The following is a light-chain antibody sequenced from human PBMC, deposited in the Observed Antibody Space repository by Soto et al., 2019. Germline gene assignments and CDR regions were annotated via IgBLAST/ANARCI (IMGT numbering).Light chain of an antibody. CDR1: SSDIGASNF. CDR3: SSYTNYMTV. Sequence: QSALAQPASVSGSPGQSITISCIGNSSDIGASNFVSWYQQRPGKAPKFMIYEVSKRPSGVSDRFSGSKSGNTASLTISGLQSEDESDYYCSSYTNYMTVFGGGTKLTVL. J-gene: IGLJ2*01. CDR2: EVS. V-gene: IGLV2-14*01.